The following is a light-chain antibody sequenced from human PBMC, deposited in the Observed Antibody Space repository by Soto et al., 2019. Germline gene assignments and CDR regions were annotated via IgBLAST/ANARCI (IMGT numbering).Light chain of an antibody. Sequence: EIVMTQSPAPLSVSPGARATLSCRASQSVSSNLAWYRQNPGQAPRLLIYGASTQATGIPARFSGSGSGTEFTLTISSRQSEDFAVYYCQQYNNWPPLTFGGGTKVEIK. V-gene: IGKV3-15*01. CDR2: GAS. CDR1: QSVSSN. J-gene: IGKJ4*01. CDR3: QQYNNWPPLT.